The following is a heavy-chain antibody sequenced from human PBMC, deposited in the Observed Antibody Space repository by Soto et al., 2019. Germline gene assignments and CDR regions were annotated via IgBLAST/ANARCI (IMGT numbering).Heavy chain of an antibody. CDR1: GGSFSGYY. CDR2: INHSGST. Sequence: SETLSLTCAVYGGSFSGYYWSWIRQPPGKGLEWIGEINHSGSTNYNPSLKSRVTISVDTSKNQFSLKLSSVTAADTAVYYCARGTRNIVVVVAARGNWFDPWGQGTLVTVSS. V-gene: IGHV4-34*01. CDR3: ARGTRNIVVVVAARGNWFDP. J-gene: IGHJ5*02. D-gene: IGHD2-15*01.